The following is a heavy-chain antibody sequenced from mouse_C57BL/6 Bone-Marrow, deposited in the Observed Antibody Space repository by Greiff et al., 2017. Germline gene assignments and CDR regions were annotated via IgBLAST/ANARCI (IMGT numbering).Heavy chain of an antibody. D-gene: IGHD1-1*01. Sequence: EVQLQQSGPELVKPGASVKISCKASGYTFTDYYMNWVKQSHGKSLEWIGDINPNNGGTSYNQKFKGKATLTVDKSSSTAYMELRSLTSEDSAVYYCARGRGTTVPQLAYWGQGTLVTVSA. CDR1: GYTFTDYY. J-gene: IGHJ3*01. CDR2: INPNNGGT. V-gene: IGHV1-26*01. CDR3: ARGRGTTVPQLAY.